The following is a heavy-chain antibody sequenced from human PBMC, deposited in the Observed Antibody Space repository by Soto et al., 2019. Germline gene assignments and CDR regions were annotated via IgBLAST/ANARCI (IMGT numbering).Heavy chain of an antibody. V-gene: IGHV3-23*01. D-gene: IGHD5-12*01. CDR1: GFTFSSYA. J-gene: IGHJ4*02. Sequence: EVQLLESGGGLVQPGGSLRLSCAATGFTFSSYAMSWVRQAPGKGLEWGSAISGSGGSTYYADSVKGRSTISRDNSNNTLYLQMNSLRAEETAVYYCAKMGQWLRSGIDYWGQGALVTVSS. CDR3: AKMGQWLRSGIDY. CDR2: ISGSGGST.